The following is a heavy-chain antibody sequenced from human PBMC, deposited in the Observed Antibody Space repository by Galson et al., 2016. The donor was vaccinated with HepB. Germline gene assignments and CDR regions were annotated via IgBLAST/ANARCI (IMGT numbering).Heavy chain of an antibody. J-gene: IGHJ6*02. V-gene: IGHV1-46*01. CDR2: VNPSSAST. Sequence: SVKVSCKASGYTLTTYYIHWVRQAPGQGLEWMGIVNPSSASTIYAQKFQGRVTMTRDTSTNTVHMEVRSLTSEATAIYYCARDRAYSGQAPNYIYFGMDVWGQGTTVTVSS. CDR3: ARDRAYSGQAPNYIYFGMDV. D-gene: IGHD6-13*01. CDR1: GYTLTTYY.